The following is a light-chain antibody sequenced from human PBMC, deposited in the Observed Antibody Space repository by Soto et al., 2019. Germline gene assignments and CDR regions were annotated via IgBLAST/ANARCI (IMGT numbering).Light chain of an antibody. CDR2: ANH. CDR3: AVWDDGLNGPGML. V-gene: IGLV1-47*02. J-gene: IGLJ2*01. Sequence: QSVVIQPPSLSGTPGQRITISCSGSSSNIGTHYVYWYQQVSGSAPKVVIHANHQRPSGVPDRFSGSKSGNSATLAISGLHSADEAEYYCAVWDDGLNGPGMLFGGGTQLTVL. CDR1: SSNIGTHY.